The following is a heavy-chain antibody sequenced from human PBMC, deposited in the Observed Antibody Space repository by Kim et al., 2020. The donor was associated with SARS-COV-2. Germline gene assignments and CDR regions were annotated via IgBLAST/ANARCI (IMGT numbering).Heavy chain of an antibody. CDR1: GYTFTDYG. J-gene: IGHJ5*02. CDR3: ARGDILDP. D-gene: IGHD2-15*01. CDR2: ISVHKGDT. Sequence: ASVKVSCKTSGYTFTDYGISWVRQAPGQGLEWMAWISVHKGDTTSAQKFQGRVTMTIDTSTTTVYMELRSLRSDDTAVYYCARGDILDPWGQGTRVTVSS. V-gene: IGHV1-18*01.